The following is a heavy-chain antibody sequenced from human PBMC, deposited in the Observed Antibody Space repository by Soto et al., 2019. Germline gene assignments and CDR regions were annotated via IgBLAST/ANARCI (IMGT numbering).Heavy chain of an antibody. CDR2: VYYSGST. D-gene: IGHD1-1*01. J-gene: IGHJ5*02. Sequence: PSETLSLTCTVSGGPISSTTYYWSWIRQPPGRGLEWIGSVYYSGSTYYNPSLKSRVTISVDTSKNQFSLKMSSVTAADTAVYYGARRELEGRRWLDPWGQGTLVTVSS. CDR3: ARRELEGRRWLDP. CDR1: GGPISSTTYY. V-gene: IGHV4-39*01.